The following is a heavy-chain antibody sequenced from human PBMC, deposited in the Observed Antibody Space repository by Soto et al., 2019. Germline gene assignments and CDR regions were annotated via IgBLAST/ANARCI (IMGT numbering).Heavy chain of an antibody. CDR1: GYTFTSFD. V-gene: IGHV1-18*04. CDR2: TTASNTHT. J-gene: IGHJ4*02. D-gene: IGHD3-22*01. Sequence: QVQLLQSGTEAKEPGASVKVSCKASGYTFTSFDITWVRQAPGQGLEWVGWTTASNTHTNDAQKPQGRVTMTTDTSATTYYMELRNLRFDDTAIYYGASGGSGSGYQYWGQGTLVTVSS. CDR3: ASGGSGSGYQY.